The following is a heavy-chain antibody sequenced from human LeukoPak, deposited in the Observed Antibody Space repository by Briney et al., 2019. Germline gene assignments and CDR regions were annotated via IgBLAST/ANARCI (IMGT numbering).Heavy chain of an antibody. CDR1: GGSISSSSYY. Sequence: SETLSLTCTVSGGSISSSSYYWGWIRQPPGKGLEGIGSIFYSGSTYYNPSLKSRVTISVDTSKNQFSLKLSSVTAADTAVYYCARAGFWSGYYTGGYYYYYMDVWGKGTTVTVSS. CDR2: IFYSGST. D-gene: IGHD3-3*01. CDR3: ARAGFWSGYYTGGYYYYYMDV. J-gene: IGHJ6*03. V-gene: IGHV4-39*01.